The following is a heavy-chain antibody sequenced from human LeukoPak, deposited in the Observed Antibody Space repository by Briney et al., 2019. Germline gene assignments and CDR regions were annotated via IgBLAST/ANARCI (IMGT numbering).Heavy chain of an antibody. V-gene: IGHV3-53*01. D-gene: IGHD1-26*01. Sequence: GGSLRLSCAASGFTVSSNYMSWVRQAPGKGLEWVSVIYSGGSTYYADSVEGRFTISRDNSKNTLYLQMNSLRAEDTAVYYCARGGSYPYYYYYGINVWGQGTTVTVSS. CDR2: IYSGGST. CDR3: ARGGSYPYYYYYGINV. CDR1: GFTVSSNY. J-gene: IGHJ6*02.